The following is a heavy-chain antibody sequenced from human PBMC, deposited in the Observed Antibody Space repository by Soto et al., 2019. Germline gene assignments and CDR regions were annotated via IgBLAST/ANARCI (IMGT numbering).Heavy chain of an antibody. Sequence: ASVKVSCKASGYSFTNYHIHWVRQAPGQGLEWLGRINPKSGGTSTAQKFQGWVTMTTDTSISTASMELTRLTSDDTAIYYCARGDSTDCSNGVCSFFYNHDMDVWGQGTTVTVSS. CDR2: INPKSGGT. D-gene: IGHD2-8*01. CDR1: GYSFTNYH. V-gene: IGHV1-2*04. CDR3: ARGDSTDCSNGVCSFFYNHDMDV. J-gene: IGHJ6*02.